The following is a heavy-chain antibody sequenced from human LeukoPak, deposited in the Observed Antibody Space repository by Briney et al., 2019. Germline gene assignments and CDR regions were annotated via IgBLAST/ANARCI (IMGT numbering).Heavy chain of an antibody. CDR3: AKGDSSSWYTYYYYGMDV. D-gene: IGHD6-13*01. J-gene: IGHJ6*04. CDR1: GFTLSSYG. Sequence: GRSLRLSCAASGFTLSSYGMHWVRQAPGKGLEWVAVISYDGSNKYYADSVKGRFTISRDNSKNTLYLQMNSLRAEDTAVYYCAKGDSSSWYTYYYYGMDVWGKGTTVTVSS. CDR2: ISYDGSNK. V-gene: IGHV3-30*18.